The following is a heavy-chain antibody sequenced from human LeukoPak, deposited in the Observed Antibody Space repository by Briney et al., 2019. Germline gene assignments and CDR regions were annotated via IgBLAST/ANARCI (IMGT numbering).Heavy chain of an antibody. Sequence: PGGSLRLSCAASGFTFSSYSMNWVRQAPGKGLEWVSSISSSSSYIYYAGSVKGRFTISRDNAKNSLYLQMNSLRAEDTAVYYCARDGGLYCSGGSCSWGQGTLVTVSS. CDR3: ARDGGLYCSGGSCS. CDR2: ISSSSSYI. D-gene: IGHD2-15*01. CDR1: GFTFSSYS. V-gene: IGHV3-21*01. J-gene: IGHJ4*02.